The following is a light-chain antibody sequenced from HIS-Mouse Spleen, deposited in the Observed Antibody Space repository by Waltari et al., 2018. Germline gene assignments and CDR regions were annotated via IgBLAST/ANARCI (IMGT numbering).Light chain of an antibody. CDR2: EDS. CDR1: ALPKKY. J-gene: IGLJ2*01. Sequence: SYELTQPPSVSVSPGQTARITCSGDALPKKYAYWYQQKSGQAPVLVIYEDSERPSGIPGGFSGSSSGTMNTLTIRGAQVEDEADYYCYSTDSSGNHRVFGGGTKLTVL. CDR3: YSTDSSGNHRV. V-gene: IGLV3-10*01.